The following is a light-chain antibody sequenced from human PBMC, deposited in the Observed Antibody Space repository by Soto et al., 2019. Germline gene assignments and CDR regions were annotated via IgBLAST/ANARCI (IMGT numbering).Light chain of an antibody. CDR2: DVS. CDR1: SSDVGGYNY. V-gene: IGLV2-14*01. CDR3: SSYKSRSTLF. J-gene: IGLJ1*01. Sequence: QSVLTQPASVSGSPGQSITISCTGTSSDVGGYNYVSWYQQHPGKAPKLMIYDVSNRPSGVSNRFSGSKSGNTASLTISGLRAGEGADYYCSSYKSRSTLFFGTGTRAPVL.